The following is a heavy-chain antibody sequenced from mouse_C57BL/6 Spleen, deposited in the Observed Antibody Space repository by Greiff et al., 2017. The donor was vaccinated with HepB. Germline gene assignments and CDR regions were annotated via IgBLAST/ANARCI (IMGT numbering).Heavy chain of an antibody. V-gene: IGHV2-6-1*01. CDR2: IWSDGST. D-gene: IGHD1-1*01. J-gene: IGHJ1*03. Sequence: QVQLQQSGPGLVAPSQSLSITCTVSGFSLTSYGVHWVRQPPGKGLEWLVVIWSDGSTTYNSALKSRLSISKDNSKSQVFLKMNSLQTDDTAMYYCARHHYYGSSWWYFDVWAQGPRSPSPQ. CDR1: GFSLTSYG. CDR3: ARHHYYGSSWWYFDV.